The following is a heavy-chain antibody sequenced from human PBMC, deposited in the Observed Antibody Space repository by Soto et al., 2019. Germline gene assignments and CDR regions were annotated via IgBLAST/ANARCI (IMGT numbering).Heavy chain of an antibody. CDR3: ARDYDSSGYPRSYFDY. J-gene: IGHJ4*02. V-gene: IGHV3-33*01. D-gene: IGHD3-22*01. CDR1: GFTFSSYG. Sequence: QVQLVESGGGVVQPGRSLRLSCAASGFTFSSYGMHWVRQAPGKGLEWVAVIWYDGSNKYYADSVKGRFTISRDNSKTPLYLQMNSLRAEDTAVYYCARDYDSSGYPRSYFDYWGQGTLVTVSS. CDR2: IWYDGSNK.